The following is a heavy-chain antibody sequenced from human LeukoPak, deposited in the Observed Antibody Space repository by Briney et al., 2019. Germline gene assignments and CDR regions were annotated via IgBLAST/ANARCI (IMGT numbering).Heavy chain of an antibody. CDR2: INHSGST. CDR3: ARSRIPAPGPTH. D-gene: IGHD6-13*01. V-gene: IGHV4-34*01. Sequence: TSESLSLTCAVYSGSFSGYSWNWIRQPPGKGLEWIGEINHSGSTNYNPSLKSRVTISVDKSKNRFSLKLSSVTAADTAVYYCARSRIPAPGPTHWGQGTLVTVSS. CDR1: SGSFSGYS. J-gene: IGHJ4*02.